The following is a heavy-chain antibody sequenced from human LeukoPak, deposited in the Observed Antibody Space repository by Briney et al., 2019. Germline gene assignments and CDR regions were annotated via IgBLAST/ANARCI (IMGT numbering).Heavy chain of an antibody. CDR3: ARDFVAAAGTDDYYYYYMDV. CDR2: IIPIFGTA. J-gene: IGHJ6*03. CDR1: GGTFSSYA. V-gene: IGHV1-69*13. D-gene: IGHD6-13*01. Sequence: SVKVSCKASGGTFSSYAISWVRQAPGQGLEWMGGIIPIFGTANYAQKFQGRVTITADESTSTAYMELSRLRSDDTAVYYCARDFVAAAGTDDYYYYYMDVWGKGTTVTVSS.